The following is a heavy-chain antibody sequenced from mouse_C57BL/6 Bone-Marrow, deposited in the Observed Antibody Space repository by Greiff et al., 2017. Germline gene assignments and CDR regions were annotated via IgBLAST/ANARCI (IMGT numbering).Heavy chain of an antibody. Sequence: EVKVEESGGGLVQPGGSMKLSCVASGFTFSNYWMNWVRQSPEQGLEWVAQIRLKSDNYATHYAESVKGRFTISRDDSKSSVYLQMNNLRAEDTGIYYCTDRTAYWGQGTLVTVSA. CDR2: IRLKSDNYAT. CDR3: TDRTAY. V-gene: IGHV6-3*01. J-gene: IGHJ3*01. CDR1: GFTFSNYW.